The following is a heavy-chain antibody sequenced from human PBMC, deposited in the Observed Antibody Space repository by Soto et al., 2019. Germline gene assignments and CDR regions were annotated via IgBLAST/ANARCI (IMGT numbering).Heavy chain of an antibody. CDR2: ISCYNGKT. V-gene: IGHV1-18*01. J-gene: IGHJ6*02. Sequence: QVQVVQSGDEVKETGASVRVSCKTSGYSFTAYGISWVRQAPGQGLEWMGWISCYNGKTKYAQKVQGRVTMTTDTSTRTAYMEVRSLRSDDTAIYCCARDAPPPELRFLEWHNYDYNGMDVWGQGTTVTVSS. CDR1: GYSFTAYG. CDR3: ARDAPPPELRFLEWHNYDYNGMDV. D-gene: IGHD3-3*01.